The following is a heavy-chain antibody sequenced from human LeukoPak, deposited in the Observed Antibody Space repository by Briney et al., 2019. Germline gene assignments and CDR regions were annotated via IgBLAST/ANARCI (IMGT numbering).Heavy chain of an antibody. CDR3: AREDSGSYYPTVRYYFDY. CDR1: GFTFSIFW. Sequence: GGSLRLSCAASGFTFSIFWMLWLRQSPGKGLEWLANMKQDEGRTYYVDSVRGRFNVSRDNAKNSRYLQMNSLRADDTAVYYCAREDSGSYYPTVRYYFDYWGQGTLVTVSS. J-gene: IGHJ4*02. D-gene: IGHD1-26*01. CDR2: MKQDEGRT. V-gene: IGHV3-7*01.